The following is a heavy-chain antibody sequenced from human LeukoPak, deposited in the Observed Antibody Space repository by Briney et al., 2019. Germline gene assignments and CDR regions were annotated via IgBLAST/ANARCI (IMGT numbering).Heavy chain of an antibody. J-gene: IGHJ6*03. CDR2: IRYDGSNK. V-gene: IGHV3-30*02. CDR1: GFSFSDYG. Sequence: PGGSLRLSCEASGFSFSDYGMHWVRQAPGKGLEWVAFIRYDGSNKYYADSVKGRFAVSGDNSQSTLYLQMNSLRVEDTAVYYCAKRVVIKSTDYFYYYIHVWGKGTTVTVSS. CDR3: AKRVVIKSTDYFYYYIHV. D-gene: IGHD3-3*01.